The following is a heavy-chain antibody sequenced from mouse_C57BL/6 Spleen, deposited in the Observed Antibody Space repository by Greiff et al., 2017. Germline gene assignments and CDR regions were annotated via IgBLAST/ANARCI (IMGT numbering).Heavy chain of an antibody. D-gene: IGHD2-2*01. Sequence: EVQLVQSGAELVRPGASVTLSCTASGFNIKDYYMHWVKQRPEQGLEWIGRIDPEDGGTEYAPKFQGKATLTADTSSNTAYLQLSSLTSEDTAVYYCTTMCGGYDWEFAYWGQGTLVTVSA. CDR3: TTMCGGYDWEFAY. CDR1: GFNIKDYY. CDR2: IDPEDGGT. V-gene: IGHV14-1*01. J-gene: IGHJ3*01.